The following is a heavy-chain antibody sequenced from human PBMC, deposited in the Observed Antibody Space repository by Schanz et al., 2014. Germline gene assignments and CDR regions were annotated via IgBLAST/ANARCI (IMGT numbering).Heavy chain of an antibody. Sequence: EVQLVETGGGLIQPGESLRLSCVASGFTFGTTWMYWVRQGPGKGLTWVSYITPDGSVTYADSVKGRFTISRDNSKNTLYLQMDSLRAEDTALYFCAKSTWVDNCGQGTLVTVSS. CDR1: GFTFGTTW. CDR2: ITPDGSVT. CDR3: AKSTWVDN. V-gene: IGHV3-23*04. J-gene: IGHJ4*02. D-gene: IGHD2-2*01.